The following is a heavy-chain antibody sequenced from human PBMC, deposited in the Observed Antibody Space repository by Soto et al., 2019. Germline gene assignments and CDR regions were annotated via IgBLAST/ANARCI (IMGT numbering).Heavy chain of an antibody. CDR2: FSPGASDT. J-gene: IGHJ4*02. Sequence: GESLKISCKPLPYTIINYWIGWVRQMPGRGLEWVGNFSPGASDTRYSPSFQDQFIIAAAKSISTAYPHWSSLKASVSAMYYIASSMVTTHFEYWGLRTLGSAAS. CDR3: ASSMVTTHFEY. D-gene: IGHD5-18*01. V-gene: IGHV5-51*01. CDR1: PYTIINYW.